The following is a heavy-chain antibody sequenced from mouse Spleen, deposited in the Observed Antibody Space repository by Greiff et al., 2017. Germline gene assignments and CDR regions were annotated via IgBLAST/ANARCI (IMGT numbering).Heavy chain of an antibody. Sequence: EVHLVESGGGLVKPGGSLKLSCAASGFTFSSYTMSWVRQTPAKRLEWVATISSGGGNTYYPDSVKGRFTISRDNARNTLYLQMSSLRSEDTAMYYCARHYYDYDGAWFAYWGQGTLVTVSA. D-gene: IGHD2-4*01. CDR2: ISSGGGNT. J-gene: IGHJ3*01. CDR1: GFTFSSYT. V-gene: IGHV5-9*04. CDR3: ARHYYDYDGAWFAY.